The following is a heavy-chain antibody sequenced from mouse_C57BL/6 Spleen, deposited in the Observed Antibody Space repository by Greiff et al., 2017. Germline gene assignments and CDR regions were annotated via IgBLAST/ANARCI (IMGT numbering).Heavy chain of an antibody. Sequence: EVQLQQPGTELVKPGASVKLSCKASGYTFTSYWMHWVKQSPEKSLEWIGEINPSTGGTSYNQKFKAKATLTVAKSSSTAYIQLKSLTSDDSAVYYCARGSYYCFWVAYWGQGTLVTVSA. J-gene: IGHJ3*01. CDR2: INPSTGGT. CDR3: ARGSYYCFWVAY. CDR1: GYTFTSYW. D-gene: IGHD1-1*01. V-gene: IGHV1-42*01.